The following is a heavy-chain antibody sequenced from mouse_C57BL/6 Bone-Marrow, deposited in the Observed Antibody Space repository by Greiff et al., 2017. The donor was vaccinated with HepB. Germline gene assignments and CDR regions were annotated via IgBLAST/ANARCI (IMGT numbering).Heavy chain of an antibody. D-gene: IGHD1-1*01. CDR2: ISDGGSYT. V-gene: IGHV5-4*01. CDR1: GFTFSSYA. Sequence: EVQGVESGGGLVKPGGSLKLSCAASGFTFSSYAMSWVRQTPEKRLEWVATISDGGSYTYYPDNVKGRFTISRDNAKNNLYLQMSHLKSEDTAMYYCARAITTVVALFAYWGQGTLVTVSA. CDR3: ARAITTVVALFAY. J-gene: IGHJ3*01.